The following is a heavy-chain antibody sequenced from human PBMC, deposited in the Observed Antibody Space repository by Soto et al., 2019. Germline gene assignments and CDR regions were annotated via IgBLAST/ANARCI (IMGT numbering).Heavy chain of an antibody. CDR2: MYHSGST. CDR1: GGSISTYS. CDR3: ARVPAY. Sequence: SETLSLTCTVSGGSISTYSWSWIRQPPGKGLEWIGYMYHSGSTYYNPSLKSRVTISVDTSKNQFSLKLSSVTAADTAVYYCARVPAYWGQGTLVTVSS. V-gene: IGHV4-59*12. J-gene: IGHJ4*02.